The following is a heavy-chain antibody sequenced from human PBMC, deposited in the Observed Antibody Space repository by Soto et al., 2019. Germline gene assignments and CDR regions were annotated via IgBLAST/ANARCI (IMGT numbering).Heavy chain of an antibody. V-gene: IGHV3-21*01. Sequence: EVQLVESGGGLVKPGGSLRLSCAVSGFTFSSYSMNWVLQAPGKGLEWVSSISTSSTYIYYADSVKGRFTISRDNAKKSLYLQMSSRGAEDAAVYCWARGRVCSGGGGDFDYWGQGTLVTVSS. CDR2: ISTSSTYI. D-gene: IGHD2-15*01. CDR1: GFTFSSYS. CDR3: ARGRVCSGGGGDFDY. J-gene: IGHJ4*02.